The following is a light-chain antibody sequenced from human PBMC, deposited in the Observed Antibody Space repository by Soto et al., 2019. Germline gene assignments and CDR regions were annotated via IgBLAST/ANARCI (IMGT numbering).Light chain of an antibody. J-gene: IGKJ1*01. V-gene: IGKV3D-20*02. CDR3: QQRSSWT. CDR1: QSVSSSY. CDR2: GAS. Sequence: EIVLTQSPGTLSLSPGERATLSCRASQSVSSSYLAWYQQKPGQAPRLLIYGASSRATGIPDRFSGRGSGTDFALTISRLEPEDFAVYYCQQRSSWTFGQGTKVDIK.